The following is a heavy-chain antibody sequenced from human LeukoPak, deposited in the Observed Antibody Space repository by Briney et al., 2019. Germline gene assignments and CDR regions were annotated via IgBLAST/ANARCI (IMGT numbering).Heavy chain of an antibody. D-gene: IGHD4-17*01. Sequence: SQTLSLTCTVSGGSISGGGYYWSWIRQHPGKGLEWIGYIYYSGSTYYNPSLKSRVTISVDTSKNQFPLKLSSVTAADTAVYYCARCGKDGDYVQNWGQGTLVTVSS. V-gene: IGHV4-31*03. CDR3: ARCGKDGDYVQN. CDR1: GGSISGGGYY. J-gene: IGHJ4*02. CDR2: IYYSGST.